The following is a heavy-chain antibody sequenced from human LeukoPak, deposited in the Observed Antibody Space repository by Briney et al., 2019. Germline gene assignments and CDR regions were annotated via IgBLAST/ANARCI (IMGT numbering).Heavy chain of an antibody. D-gene: IGHD6-25*01. CDR1: GFTFSNYG. J-gene: IGHJ4*02. Sequence: GGSLRLSCAASGFTFSNYGMTWVRQAPGKGLEWVSVINYRSGDTTYYADSVKGRFTISRDNSKNTVYLEMNNLRVEDTAVYYCAPRGIAAYWGQGTLVTVSS. CDR3: APRGIAAY. CDR2: INYRSGDTT. V-gene: IGHV3-23*01.